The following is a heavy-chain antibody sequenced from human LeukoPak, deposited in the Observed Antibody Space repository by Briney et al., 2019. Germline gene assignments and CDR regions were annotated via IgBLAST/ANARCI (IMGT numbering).Heavy chain of an antibody. Sequence: PGGTLRLSCAASGFSFSSYRMTWVRHAPGKGLEGVANIKQDGSEQHYVDSVKGRFSISRDNAKNSLYLQMNSLRAEDTAIYYCAKDRVVGATSWGFDYWGQGTLVTVSS. D-gene: IGHD1-26*01. J-gene: IGHJ4*02. V-gene: IGHV3-7*01. CDR2: IKQDGSEQ. CDR3: AKDRVVGATSWGFDY. CDR1: GFSFSSYR.